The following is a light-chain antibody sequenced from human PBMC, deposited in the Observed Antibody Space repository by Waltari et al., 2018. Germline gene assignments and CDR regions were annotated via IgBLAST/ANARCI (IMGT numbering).Light chain of an antibody. CDR2: DVS. V-gene: IGLV2-14*03. CDR3: SSYTTTNIVV. J-gene: IGLJ2*01. Sequence: QSALTQPASVSGSPGQSITISCTGSSSDLGAYTFVSWYQQHPGKAPQLMIYDVSKRPSGVSNRFSGSKSGNTASLTIYGLQVEDEADYFCSSYTTTNIVVFGGGTELTVL. CDR1: SSDLGAYTF.